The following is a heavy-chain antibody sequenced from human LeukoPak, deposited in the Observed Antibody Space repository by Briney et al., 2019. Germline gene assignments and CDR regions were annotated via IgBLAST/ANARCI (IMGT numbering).Heavy chain of an antibody. CDR3: ARRLDFWSGYAFDY. CDR1: GFTFSSYG. CDR2: ISYDGSNK. V-gene: IGHV3-30*03. Sequence: GGSLRLSCAASGFTFSSYGMHWVRQAPGKGLEWVAVISYDGSNKYYADSVKGRFTISRDNAKNSLYLQMNSLRAEDTAVYYCARRLDFWSGYAFDYWGQGTLVTVSS. D-gene: IGHD3-3*01. J-gene: IGHJ4*02.